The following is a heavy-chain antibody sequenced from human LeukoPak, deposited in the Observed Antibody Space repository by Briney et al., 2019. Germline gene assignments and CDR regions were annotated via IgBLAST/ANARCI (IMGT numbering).Heavy chain of an antibody. CDR1: GGTFSSYA. J-gene: IGHJ1*01. CDR3: ARGYYDSSDFEYFHH. V-gene: IGHV1-2*02. Sequence: ASVKVSCKASGGTFSSYAISWVRQAPGQGLEWMGWINPKSGDTFFAQKYEGSVTMTSDTSLSTVYMELSRLTSDDTAVYYCARGYYDSSDFEYFHHWGQGTLVTVSS. D-gene: IGHD3-22*01. CDR2: INPKSGDT.